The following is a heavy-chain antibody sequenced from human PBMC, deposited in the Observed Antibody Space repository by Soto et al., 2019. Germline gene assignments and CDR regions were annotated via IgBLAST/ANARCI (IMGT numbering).Heavy chain of an antibody. CDR3: ARDKLGFGESGEYFQH. CDR2: IWYDGSNK. CDR1: GFTFSSYG. V-gene: IGHV3-33*01. D-gene: IGHD3-10*01. Sequence: GGSLRLSCAASGFTFSSYGMHWVRQAPGKGLEWVAVIWYDGSNKYYADSVKGRFTISRDNSKNTLYLQMNSLRAEDTAVYYCARDKLGFGESGEYFQHWGQGTLVTVSS. J-gene: IGHJ1*01.